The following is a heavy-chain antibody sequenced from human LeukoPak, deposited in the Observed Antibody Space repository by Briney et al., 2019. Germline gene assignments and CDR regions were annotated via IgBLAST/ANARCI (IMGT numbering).Heavy chain of an antibody. CDR2: MNPNSGNT. Sequence: ASVKVSCKASGYTFTSYDINWVRQATGQGLEWMGWMNPNSGNTGYAQKFQGRVTMTRNTSISTAYMELSSLRSEDTAVYYCARGRTRYSGYDYGYWGQGTLVTVSP. D-gene: IGHD5-12*01. CDR1: GYTFTSYD. CDR3: ARGRTRYSGYDYGY. J-gene: IGHJ4*02. V-gene: IGHV1-8*01.